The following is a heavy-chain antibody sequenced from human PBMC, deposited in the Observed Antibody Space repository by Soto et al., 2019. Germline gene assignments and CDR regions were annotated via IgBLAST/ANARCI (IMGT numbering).Heavy chain of an antibody. CDR3: ARDSNYDFWSGIHYYYGMDV. V-gene: IGHV1-69*13. J-gene: IGHJ6*02. CDR2: IIPIFGTA. D-gene: IGHD3-3*01. Sequence: GASVKVSSKASGGTFSSYAISWVRQAPGQGLEWMGGIIPIFGTANYAQKFQGRVTITADESTSTAYMELSSLRSEDTAVYYCARDSNYDFWSGIHYYYGMDVWGQGTTVTAP. CDR1: GGTFSSYA.